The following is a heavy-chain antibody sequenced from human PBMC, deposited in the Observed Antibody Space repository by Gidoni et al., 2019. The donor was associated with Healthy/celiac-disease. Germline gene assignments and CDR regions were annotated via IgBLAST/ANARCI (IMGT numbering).Heavy chain of an antibody. CDR3: ARDPHAGYMDV. Sequence: EVQLLDSGGGLVQPGGSLRLSCAASGFTVSSNYMSWVRQAPGQGLEWVAVIYSGGSTYYADSVKGRFTISRDNSKNALYLQMNRLRAEDTAVYYCARDPHAGYMDVWGKGTTVTVSS. CDR2: IYSGGST. CDR1: GFTVSSNY. V-gene: IGHV3-66*01. D-gene: IGHD6-13*01. J-gene: IGHJ6*03.